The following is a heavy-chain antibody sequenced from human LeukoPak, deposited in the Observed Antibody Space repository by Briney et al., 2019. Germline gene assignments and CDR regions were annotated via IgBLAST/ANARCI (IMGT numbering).Heavy chain of an antibody. Sequence: PSETLSLTCAVSGDSISSSHWWSWVRQPPGKGLEWIGEIYHSGSTNYNPSLESRVTMSVDKSKNQFSLKLSSVTAADTAAYYCARDRPIMITFGGVIPQGAFDIWGQGTMVTVSS. CDR3: ARDRPIMITFGGVIPQGAFDI. V-gene: IGHV4-4*02. CDR2: IYHSGST. J-gene: IGHJ3*02. D-gene: IGHD3-16*02. CDR1: GDSISSSHW.